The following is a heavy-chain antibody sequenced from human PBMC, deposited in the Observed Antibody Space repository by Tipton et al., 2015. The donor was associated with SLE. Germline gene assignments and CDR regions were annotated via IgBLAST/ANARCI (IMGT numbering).Heavy chain of an antibody. CDR2: IIPFPETS. V-gene: IGHV1-69*11. CDR3: ARGNGDLGPTPYDV. CDR1: GDTLKKSA. Sequence: QVQLVQSGAEVKKPGSSVKVSCKVSGDTLKKSALNWVRQAPGQGLEWMGRIIPFPETSNYAQRLHGRVTFTADESTTTAYMGLSSLTPEDTAVYYCARGNGDLGPTPYDVWGQGTMVTVSS. J-gene: IGHJ3*01. D-gene: IGHD7-27*01.